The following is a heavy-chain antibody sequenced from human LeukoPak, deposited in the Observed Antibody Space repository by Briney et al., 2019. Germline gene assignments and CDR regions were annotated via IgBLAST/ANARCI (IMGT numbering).Heavy chain of an antibody. Sequence: PGGSLRLSCTASGFTFGDYSLSWVRQAPEKGLEWVGFIRRKGYGGTTEYAPSVKGRFIISRDDSKSTAYLQMNSLKTEDTAVYYCTRDPDFWSGPFDVWGKGTTVTVSS. CDR3: TRDPDFWSGPFDV. D-gene: IGHD3-3*01. CDR1: GFTFGDYS. CDR2: IRRKGYGGTT. V-gene: IGHV3-49*04. J-gene: IGHJ6*04.